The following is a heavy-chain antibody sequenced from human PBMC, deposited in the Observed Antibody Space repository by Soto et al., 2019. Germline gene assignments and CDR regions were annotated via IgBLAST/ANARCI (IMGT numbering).Heavy chain of an antibody. CDR3: AREPPETPPDY. V-gene: IGHV1-18*01. CDR1: GYTFSDYG. Sequence: QVQLVQSGADVNKPGASVKVSCKASGYTFSDYGVSWVRQAPGQGLEWMGWISSKNGNTNFAQKFRGRVTMTTDPSTSTVYMELRSLRPDDTAVYYCAREPPETPPDYWGQGTLVTVSS. CDR2: ISSKNGNT. J-gene: IGHJ4*02.